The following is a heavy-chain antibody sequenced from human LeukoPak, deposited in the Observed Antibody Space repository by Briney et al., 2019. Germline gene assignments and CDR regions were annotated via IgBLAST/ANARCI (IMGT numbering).Heavy chain of an antibody. CDR1: GGSISSSNW. V-gene: IGHV4-4*02. Sequence: PSETLSLTCAVSGGSISSSNWWSWVRQPPGKGLEWIGENYHSGSTNYNPSLKSRVTISVDKSKNQFSLKLSSVTAADTAVYYCARSNYYGSGSYGDYWGQGTLVTVSS. CDR3: ARSNYYGSGSYGDY. CDR2: NYHSGST. J-gene: IGHJ4*02. D-gene: IGHD3-10*01.